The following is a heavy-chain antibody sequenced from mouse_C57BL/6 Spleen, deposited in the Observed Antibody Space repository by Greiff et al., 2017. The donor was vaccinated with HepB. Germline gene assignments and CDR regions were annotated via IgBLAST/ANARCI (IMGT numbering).Heavy chain of an antibody. Sequence: EVNVVESGGDLVKPGGSLKLSCAASGFTFSSYGMSWVRQTPDKRLEWVATISSGGSYTYYPDSVKGRFTISRDNAKNTLYLQMSSLKSEDTAMYYCARNYGSRYGGYFDVWGTGTTVTVSS. CDR3: ARNYGSRYGGYFDV. V-gene: IGHV5-6*01. D-gene: IGHD1-1*01. CDR1: GFTFSSYG. CDR2: ISSGGSYT. J-gene: IGHJ1*03.